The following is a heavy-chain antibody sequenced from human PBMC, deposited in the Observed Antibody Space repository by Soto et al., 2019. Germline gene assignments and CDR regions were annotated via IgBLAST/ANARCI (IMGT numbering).Heavy chain of an antibody. CDR1: GFTFSSYW. D-gene: IGHD3-10*01. CDR3: ARDYMLRGRDSNWFDP. J-gene: IGHJ5*02. CDR2: INTDGRST. Sequence: EAQLVESGGGLVQPGGSLRLSCAASGFTFSSYWMHWVRQAPGKGLVWVSRINTDGRSTTYADSVKGRFTISRDNAKNTLYLQMNRLGAEDTAVYYCARDYMLRGRDSNWFDPWGQGTLVTVSS. V-gene: IGHV3-74*01.